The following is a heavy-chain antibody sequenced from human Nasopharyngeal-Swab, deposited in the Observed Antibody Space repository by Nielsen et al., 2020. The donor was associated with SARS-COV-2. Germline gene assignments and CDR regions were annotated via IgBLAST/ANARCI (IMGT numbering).Heavy chain of an antibody. Sequence: SGTLSLTCTVSGGSISSDNYFWSWIRQRPGKGLEWIGYIHYTGKTYYNPSLESRLTISLDTSRNQFSLMLRSVTAADTAVYYCAREVINQAVSDAFDFWGQGTMVTVSS. J-gene: IGHJ3*01. CDR2: IHYTGKT. D-gene: IGHD3-16*02. CDR3: AREVINQAVSDAFDF. V-gene: IGHV4-31*03. CDR1: GGSISSDNYF.